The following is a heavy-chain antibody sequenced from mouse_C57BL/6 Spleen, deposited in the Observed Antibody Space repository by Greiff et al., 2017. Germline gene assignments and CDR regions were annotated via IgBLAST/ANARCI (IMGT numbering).Heavy chain of an antibody. Sequence: QVQLQQSGAELMKPGASVKLSCKATGYTFTGYWIEWVKQRPGHGLEWIGEILPGSGSTNYNEKFKGKATFTAYTSSNTAYIQLLSLTTEDSAIYYCARRGDYEEAMDYWGQGTSVTVSS. D-gene: IGHD2-4*01. CDR3: ARRGDYEEAMDY. V-gene: IGHV1-9*01. CDR2: ILPGSGST. CDR1: GYTFTGYW. J-gene: IGHJ4*01.